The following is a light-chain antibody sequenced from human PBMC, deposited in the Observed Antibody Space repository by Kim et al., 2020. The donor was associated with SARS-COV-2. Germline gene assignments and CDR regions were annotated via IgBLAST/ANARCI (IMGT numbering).Light chain of an antibody. J-gene: IGKJ2*01. CDR2: GAS. CDR1: QSVSSSY. Sequence: ENVLTQSPGTLSLSPGERATLSCRASQSVSSSYLAWYQQTPGQAPRLLIYGASTRATGIPGRFTGSGSGTDFTLTITRLEPEDFAVYYCHQYGSSPYTFGQGTKLEI. CDR3: HQYGSSPYT. V-gene: IGKV3-20*01.